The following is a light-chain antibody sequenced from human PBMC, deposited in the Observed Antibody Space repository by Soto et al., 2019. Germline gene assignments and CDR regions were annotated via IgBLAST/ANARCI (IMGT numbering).Light chain of an antibody. CDR1: SGHSNYA. J-gene: IGLJ2*01. CDR3: QTWGTGTYVV. V-gene: IGLV4-69*01. CDR2: LNSDGSH. Sequence: QLVLTQSPSASASLGASVKLTCTLNSGHSNYAIAWHQQQPEKGPRYLMNLNSDGSHSKGDGIPDRFSGSSSGAERYLTISCLQSEDEADCYCQTWGTGTYVVFGGGTKVTVL.